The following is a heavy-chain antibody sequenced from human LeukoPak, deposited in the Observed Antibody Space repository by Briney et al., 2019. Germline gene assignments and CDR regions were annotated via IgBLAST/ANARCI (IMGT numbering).Heavy chain of an antibody. CDR1: GLTFSSYA. J-gene: IGHJ6*02. V-gene: IGHV3-30-3*01. Sequence: GRSLRLSCAASGLTFSSYAMHWVRQAPGKGLEWVGVISYDGSNKYYADSVKGRFTISRDNSKNTLYLQMNSLRAEDTAVYYCARDRVMGSSGYYRHYYYYYGMDVWGQGTTVTVSS. CDR3: ARDRVMGSSGYYRHYYYYYGMDV. D-gene: IGHD3-22*01. CDR2: ISYDGSNK.